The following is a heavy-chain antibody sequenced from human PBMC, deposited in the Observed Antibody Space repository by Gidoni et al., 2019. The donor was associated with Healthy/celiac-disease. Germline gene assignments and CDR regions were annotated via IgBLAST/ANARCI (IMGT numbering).Heavy chain of an antibody. D-gene: IGHD2-15*01. CDR1: GGSISSYS. CDR3: ATKGGWSCSGGSCDYGDFDY. J-gene: IGHJ4*02. Sequence: QVQLQESGPGLVKPSETLSLPCTVSGGSISSYSWSWIRQPPGKGLEWIGYIYYSGSTNYNPSLKSRVTISGDMSKKQFSLNLSSVTAADTAMYDGATKGGWSCSGGSCDYGDFDYWGQGTLVTVSS. V-gene: IGHV4-59*01. CDR2: IYYSGST.